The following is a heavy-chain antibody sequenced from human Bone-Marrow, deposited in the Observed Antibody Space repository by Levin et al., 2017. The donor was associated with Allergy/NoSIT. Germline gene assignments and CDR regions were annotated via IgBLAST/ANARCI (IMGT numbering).Heavy chain of an antibody. CDR1: GFTFRNYG. J-gene: IGHJ3*02. CDR2: IWYDGNNK. Sequence: GESLKISCAASGFTFRNYGMHWVRQAPGKGPEWVAVIWYDGNNKYYADSVKGRFTISRDNSENTLSLQMNSLRAEDTAVYFCARDYLYGTSLKHDAFDIWGQGTMVTVSS. V-gene: IGHV3-33*01. D-gene: IGHD1-1*01. CDR3: ARDYLYGTSLKHDAFDI.